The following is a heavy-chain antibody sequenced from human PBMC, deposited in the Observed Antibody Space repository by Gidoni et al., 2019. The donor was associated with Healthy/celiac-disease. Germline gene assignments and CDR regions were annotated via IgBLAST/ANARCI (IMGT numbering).Heavy chain of an antibody. J-gene: IGHJ4*02. Sequence: QLQLQESGTGLVKPSETLSLTCTGAGGSISSSSYYWGWIRQPPGKELEWIGSIYYSGSTYYNPSLKSRVTISVDTSKHQFSLKLSSVTAADTAVYYCARDRSDYVDCWGQGTLVTVSS. CDR2: IYYSGST. CDR1: GGSISSSSYY. CDR3: ARDRSDYVDC. V-gene: IGHV4-39*07. D-gene: IGHD3-3*01.